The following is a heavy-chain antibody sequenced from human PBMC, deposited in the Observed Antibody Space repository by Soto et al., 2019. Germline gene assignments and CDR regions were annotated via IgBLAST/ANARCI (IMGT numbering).Heavy chain of an antibody. V-gene: IGHV3-74*03. D-gene: IGHD3-16*01. J-gene: IGHJ4*02. CDR3: AKYEDDYVFYYFDY. CDR2: INRDGTTT. CDR1: GFTFSTCW. Sequence: GGSLRLSCVVSGFTFSTCWMNWVRQAPGEGLVWVARINRDGTTTTYADSVKGRFTISRDNSKNTLYLQMNSLRAEDTAVYYWAKYEDDYVFYYFDYGGRGPLVPVSS.